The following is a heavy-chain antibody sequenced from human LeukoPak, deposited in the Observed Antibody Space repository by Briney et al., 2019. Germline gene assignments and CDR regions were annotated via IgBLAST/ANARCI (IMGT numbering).Heavy chain of an antibody. V-gene: IGHV3-48*01. CDR2: ISSSAGTI. CDR3: ARVFQSYMVRGVRYYPYGMDV. Sequence: GGSLRLSCVASGFTFSSYSMNWVRQAPGKGPEWVSYISSSAGTINYADSVKGRFTISRDNSKNTLYLQMNSLRAEDTAVYYCARVFQSYMVRGVRYYPYGMDVWGQGTTVTVSS. D-gene: IGHD3-10*01. CDR1: GFTFSSYS. J-gene: IGHJ6*02.